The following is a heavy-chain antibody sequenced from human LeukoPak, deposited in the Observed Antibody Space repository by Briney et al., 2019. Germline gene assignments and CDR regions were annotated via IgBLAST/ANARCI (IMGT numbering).Heavy chain of an antibody. Sequence: SETLSLTCTVSGGSISSSSYYWGWIRQPPGKGLEWIGSIYYSGSTYYNPSLKSRVTISVDTSKNQFSLKLSSVTAEDTAVYYCAKDTRTISCLDYWGQGTLVTVSS. D-gene: IGHD3-3*01. CDR2: IYYSGST. V-gene: IGHV4-39*07. CDR3: AKDTRTISCLDY. J-gene: IGHJ4*02. CDR1: GGSISSSSYY.